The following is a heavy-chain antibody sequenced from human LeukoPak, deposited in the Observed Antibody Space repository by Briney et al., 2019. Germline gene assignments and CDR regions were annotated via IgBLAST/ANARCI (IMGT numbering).Heavy chain of an antibody. CDR2: ISSGSVST. J-gene: IGHJ4*02. Sequence: PGGSLRLSCVGSGFTFSDYHMSWIRQAPGKGLEWVSYISSGSVSTNYADSVKGRFTISRDNAKNSLYLQMSSLRDEDTAVYICARDRSTWSLDYWGQGTLVTVSS. V-gene: IGHV3-11*06. CDR3: ARDRSTWSLDY. CDR1: GFTFSDYH. D-gene: IGHD6-13*01.